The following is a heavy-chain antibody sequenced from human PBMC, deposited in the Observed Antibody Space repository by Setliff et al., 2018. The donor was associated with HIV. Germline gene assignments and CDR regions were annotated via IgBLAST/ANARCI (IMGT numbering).Heavy chain of an antibody. V-gene: IGHV4-61*02. D-gene: IGHD1-1*01. CDR1: GGSINSGSYY. CDR3: ARDFKRYNSPCRFDP. CDR2: INTSGTT. J-gene: IGHJ5*02. Sequence: SETLSLTCTVSGGSINSGSYYWNWIRQPAGKALEWIGRINTSGTTIYSPSLKSRVTISLEKSNNQFSLKLSSVTAADTAVYYCARDFKRYNSPCRFDPWGQGILVTVSS.